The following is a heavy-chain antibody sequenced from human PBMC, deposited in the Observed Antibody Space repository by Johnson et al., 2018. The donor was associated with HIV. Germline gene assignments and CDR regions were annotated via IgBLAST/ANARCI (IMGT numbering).Heavy chain of an antibody. Sequence: QVQLVESGGGVVQPGRSLRLSCAASGFTFSSYAMYWVRQAPGKGLEWVAFISYDGSNKYYADSVKGRFTISRDNSKNTLYLQMNSLRAEDTAVYYCARDFGLFLGKDDAFDIWGQGTMVTVSS. J-gene: IGHJ3*02. CDR3: ARDFGLFLGKDDAFDI. D-gene: IGHD7-27*01. CDR1: GFTFSSYA. V-gene: IGHV3-30-3*01. CDR2: ISYDGSNK.